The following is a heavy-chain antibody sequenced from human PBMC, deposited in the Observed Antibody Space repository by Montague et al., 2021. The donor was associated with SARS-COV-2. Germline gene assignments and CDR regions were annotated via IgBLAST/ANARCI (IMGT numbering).Heavy chain of an antibody. CDR1: SGSIISSGYY. J-gene: IGHJ4*02. Sequence: SETLSLTCSVSSGSIISSGYYWGWNRQPPGKELEGIGNIYYSGTTYYNPSLQSRGTISVDTSKDHLSLRLSSVTAADTAVYFCAGGMIRGVTTPFDYWGQGSQVTVSS. V-gene: IGHV4-39*02. D-gene: IGHD3-10*01. CDR2: IYYSGTT. CDR3: AGGMIRGVTTPFDY.